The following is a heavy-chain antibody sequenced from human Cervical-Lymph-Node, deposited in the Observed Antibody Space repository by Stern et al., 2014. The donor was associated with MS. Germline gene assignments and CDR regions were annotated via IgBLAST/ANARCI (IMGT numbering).Heavy chain of an antibody. V-gene: IGHV7-4-1*02. CDR1: GYTFSSYA. Sequence: VQLVESGSELKKPGASVKVSCKASGYTFSSYAMNWVRQAPGQGLEWMGWINTNTGKPTYAQCFTGRVVFSLDNSVSTAYLQINSLKAEDTAVYFCARVVDGGNPWGQGTLVTFSS. D-gene: IGHD4-23*01. J-gene: IGHJ5*02. CDR3: ARVVDGGNP. CDR2: INTNTGKP.